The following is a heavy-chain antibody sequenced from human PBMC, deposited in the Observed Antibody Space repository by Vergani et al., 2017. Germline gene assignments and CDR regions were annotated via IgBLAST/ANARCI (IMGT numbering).Heavy chain of an antibody. Sequence: QLQLQESGPGLVKPSETLSLTCTVSGGSISSSSYYWGWIRQPPGKGLEWIGSIYYSGSTYYNPSLKSRVTISVDTSKNQFSLKLSSVTAADTAVYYCARGPYLNGATIDYWGQGTLVTVSS. D-gene: IGHD1-26*01. J-gene: IGHJ4*02. CDR2: IYYSGST. CDR1: GGSISSSSYY. CDR3: ARGPYLNGATIDY. V-gene: IGHV4-39*07.